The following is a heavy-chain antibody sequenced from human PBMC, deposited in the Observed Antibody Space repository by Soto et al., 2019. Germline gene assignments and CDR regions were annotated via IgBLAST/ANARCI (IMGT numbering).Heavy chain of an antibody. Sequence: QVQLQESGPGLVKPSQTLSLTCTVSGVSISSGGDYWSWIRQHPGKGLEWIGYIYYSGSTYYNQSLKSRVTISVDTSKNQFYLKLSSVAAADTAVYYCARVRGGGPFDDWGQGSLVTVSS. V-gene: IGHV4-31*03. CDR2: IYYSGST. D-gene: IGHD1-26*01. CDR3: ARVRGGGPFDD. J-gene: IGHJ4*02. CDR1: GVSISSGGDY.